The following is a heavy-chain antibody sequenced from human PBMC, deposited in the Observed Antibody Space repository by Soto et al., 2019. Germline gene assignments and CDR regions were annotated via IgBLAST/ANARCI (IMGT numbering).Heavy chain of an antibody. D-gene: IGHD3-3*01. J-gene: IGHJ4*02. CDR1: GYTFSDYY. CDR2: IDTSGTKI. CDR3: ASHYDVWSGYLSPVDY. V-gene: IGHV3-11*01. Sequence: GSLRLSCAASGYTFSDYYMSWIRQAPGKGLEWISYIDTSGTKIYYADSVKGRFTITRDNAKNSLYLEMNSLRDEDTAVYYCASHYDVWSGYLSPVDYWGQGTRVTVSS.